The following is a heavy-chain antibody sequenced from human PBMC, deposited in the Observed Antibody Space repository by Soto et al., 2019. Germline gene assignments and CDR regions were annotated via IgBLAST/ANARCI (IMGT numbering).Heavy chain of an antibody. V-gene: IGHV2-5*02. J-gene: IGHJ4*02. CDR1: GFSLTTTGVG. Sequence: QITLKESAPTLVKPTQTLSLTCTFSGFSLTTTGVGVAWIRQSPGEALEWLALIFWDDDQRYNSALKSRLTITKHTSNNQVALTMTNLGPGDTGTYYSAHTPVHLVRTHTGRRKRVFGYFEHWGQGTLVPVSS. CDR2: IFWDDDQ. CDR3: AHTPVHLVRTHTGRRKRVFGYFEH. D-gene: IGHD2-15*01.